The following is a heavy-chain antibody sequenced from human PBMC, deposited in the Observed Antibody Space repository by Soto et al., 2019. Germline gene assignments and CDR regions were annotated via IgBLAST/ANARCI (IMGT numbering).Heavy chain of an antibody. CDR1: GGTFSSYA. Sequence: QVQLVQSGAEVKKPGSSVKVSCKASGGTFSSYAISWVRQAPGQGLEWMGGIIPIFGTANYAQKFQGRVTITADESTSTAYRELSSLRSEDTAVYYCARGDGCSGGSCYEDYFDYWGQGTLVTVSS. D-gene: IGHD2-15*01. J-gene: IGHJ4*02. CDR2: IIPIFGTA. CDR3: ARGDGCSGGSCYEDYFDY. V-gene: IGHV1-69*12.